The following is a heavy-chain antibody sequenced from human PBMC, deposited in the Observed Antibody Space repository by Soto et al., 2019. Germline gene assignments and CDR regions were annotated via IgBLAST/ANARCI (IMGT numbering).Heavy chain of an antibody. J-gene: IGHJ4*02. D-gene: IGHD3-10*01. V-gene: IGHV1-18*01. Sequence: ASVKVSCKASGYTFNTYGISWVRQAPGQGLEWMGWISAYNGHTDYGQKFQGRVTMTTDTPTNKISMELRGLRSDDTAVYYCARGRTSGARDFDYWGQGTLVTVSS. CDR1: GYTFNTYG. CDR3: ARGRTSGARDFDY. CDR2: ISAYNGHT.